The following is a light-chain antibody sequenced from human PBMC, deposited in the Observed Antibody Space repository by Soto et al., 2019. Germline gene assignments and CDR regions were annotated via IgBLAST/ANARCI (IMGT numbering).Light chain of an antibody. CDR2: RSS. CDR1: QSVSNSY. V-gene: IGKV3-20*01. CDR3: QQYDNSRGLT. Sequence: EIVLTQSPGTLPLSPGERATLSCRASQSVSNSYFAWYQQKPGQAPRLLIYRSSIRATGIPDRFSGSGSETDFTLTISGLEPEDLAVYYCQQYDNSRGLTFGGGTKVEIK. J-gene: IGKJ4*01.